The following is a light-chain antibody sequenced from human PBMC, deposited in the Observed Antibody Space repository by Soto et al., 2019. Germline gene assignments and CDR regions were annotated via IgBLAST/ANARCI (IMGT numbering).Light chain of an antibody. CDR1: QSVSSN. V-gene: IGKV3-20*01. CDR2: GAS. CDR3: QQYGSSWT. Sequence: EVVLTQSPATLSVSPGESATLSCRASQSVSSNLAWHQQKPGQAPRLLIYGASSRATGIPDRFSASGSGTDFTLTVSRLEPEDFAVYYCQQYGSSWTFGQGTKVDIK. J-gene: IGKJ1*01.